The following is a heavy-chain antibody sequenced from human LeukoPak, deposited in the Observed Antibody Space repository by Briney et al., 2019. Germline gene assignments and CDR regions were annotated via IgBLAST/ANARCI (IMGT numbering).Heavy chain of an antibody. J-gene: IGHJ6*03. CDR2: MSAYNGNT. Sequence: ASVKVSCKASGYTFTSYGISWVRQAPGQGLEWMGWMSAYNGNTNYAQKLQGRVTMTTDTSTSTAYMELRSLRSDDTAVYYCARDLRCSSTSCLGYYYYYYMDVWGKGTTVTVSS. CDR3: ARDLRCSSTSCLGYYYYYYMDV. D-gene: IGHD2-2*01. CDR1: GYTFTSYG. V-gene: IGHV1-18*01.